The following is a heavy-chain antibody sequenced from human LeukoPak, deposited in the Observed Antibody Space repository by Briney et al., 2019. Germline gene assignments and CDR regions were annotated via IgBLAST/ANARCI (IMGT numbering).Heavy chain of an antibody. CDR2: IYHSGGT. D-gene: IGHD2-8*01. CDR1: GGSISSSTNW. Sequence: SGTLSLTCAVSGGSISSSTNWWSWVRQPPGKGLEWIGEIYHSGGTNYNPSLKSRITISVDKSQNQFSLKVNSLTAADTAVYYCARSRPHQTLIVLMVYATRYSFDYWGQGTLVTVSS. V-gene: IGHV4-4*02. J-gene: IGHJ4*02. CDR3: ARSRPHQTLIVLMVYATRYSFDY.